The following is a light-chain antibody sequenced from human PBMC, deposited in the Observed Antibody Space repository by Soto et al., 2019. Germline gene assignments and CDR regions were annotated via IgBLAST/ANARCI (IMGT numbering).Light chain of an antibody. CDR3: EQTYRTPFT. CDR1: QNIYNY. V-gene: IGKV1-39*01. J-gene: IGKJ5*01. CDR2: AAS. Sequence: DIQMTQSPSSLSASVGDRVTVTCRTSQNIYNYLNWYQQKPGKAPKLLIYAASSVQSGVPLRFSGTGSGTDFTLTISSLQPEDFATYYCEQTYRTPFTFGQGTRLDVK.